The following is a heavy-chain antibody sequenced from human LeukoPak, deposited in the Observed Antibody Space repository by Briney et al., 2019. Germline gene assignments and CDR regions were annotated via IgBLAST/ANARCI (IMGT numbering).Heavy chain of an antibody. D-gene: IGHD1-26*01. Sequence: SETLSLTCTVSGASISSDGYYWSWIRQPAGKGLEWIGHIYFSGKTNYNPSLKSRVTISVDTSKSQFSLNLSSVTAADTAVYYCARDSGSYYGRNWFDPWGQGTLVTVSS. CDR3: ARDSGSYYGRNWFDP. V-gene: IGHV4-61*09. CDR1: GASISSDGYY. CDR2: IYFSGKT. J-gene: IGHJ5*02.